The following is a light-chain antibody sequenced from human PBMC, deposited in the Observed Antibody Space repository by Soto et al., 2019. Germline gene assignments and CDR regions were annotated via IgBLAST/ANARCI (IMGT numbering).Light chain of an antibody. J-gene: IGLJ1*01. CDR2: DVN. CDR3: SLYTSNGSLM. V-gene: IGLV2-18*01. CDR1: TSDIDNYDS. Sequence: QSVLTQPPAVSGSPGQSVTISCTGTTSDIDNYDSVSWYQQAPGTAPKLIIYDVNNRPSGAPDRCSGSTSGNTASLTISRLQAEDETDYFCSLYTSNGSLMFGPGTKVTV.